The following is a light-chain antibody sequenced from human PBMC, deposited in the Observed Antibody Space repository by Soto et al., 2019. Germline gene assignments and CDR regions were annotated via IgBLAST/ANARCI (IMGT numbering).Light chain of an antibody. V-gene: IGKV2-28*01. CDR1: QSLLHSNGYNY. Sequence: EIVMTQSPLSLPVTPGEPASISCRSSQSLLHSNGYNYLDWYLQKPGQSPQLLISLGSNRASGVRTRFSGSGSGIDFTLNIARVEAEDVGVYYCMQALQSPYTFGQGTKLEIK. CDR2: LGS. J-gene: IGKJ2*01. CDR3: MQALQSPYT.